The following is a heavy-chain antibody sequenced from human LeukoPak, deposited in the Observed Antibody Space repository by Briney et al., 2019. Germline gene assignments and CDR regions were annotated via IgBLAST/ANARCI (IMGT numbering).Heavy chain of an antibody. D-gene: IGHD3-22*01. CDR2: ISGSGGST. V-gene: IGHV3-23*01. CDR1: GFTFSSYA. Sequence: SGGSLRLSCAASGFTFSSYAMRWVRQAPGKGLEWVSAISGSGGSTYYADSVKGRFTISRDNSKNTLYLQMNSLRAEDTAVYYCAKDNHYYDSSGYYPLCDYWGQGTLVTVSS. J-gene: IGHJ4*02. CDR3: AKDNHYYDSSGYYPLCDY.